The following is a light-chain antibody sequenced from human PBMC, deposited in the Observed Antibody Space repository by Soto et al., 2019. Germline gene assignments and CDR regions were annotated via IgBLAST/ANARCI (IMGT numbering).Light chain of an antibody. CDR1: QSISSY. CDR2: GAS. J-gene: IGKJ1*01. CDR3: QQYGSSGT. Sequence: EIVSTHCPATLSFAPVEIATLSCRASQSISSYLAWYQQKPGQAPRLLIYGASTRATGIPDRFSGSGSGTDFTLTISRLEPEDFAVYYCQQYGSSGTFGQGTKVDI. V-gene: IGKV3-20*01.